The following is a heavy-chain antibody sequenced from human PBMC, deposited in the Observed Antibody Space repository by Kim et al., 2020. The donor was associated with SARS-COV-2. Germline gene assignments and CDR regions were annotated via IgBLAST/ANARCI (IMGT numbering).Heavy chain of an antibody. CDR1: GYTFTGSY. CDR3: ATGSRQLRFLEWLVGNWFDP. Sequence: ASVKVSCKASGYTFTGSYMHWVRQAPGQGLEWMGRINPNSGGTNYAQKFQGSVTMTRDTSISTAYMELSRLRSDDTAVYYCATGSRQLRFLEWLVGNWFDPLVQGTLVTVSS. CDR2: INPNSGGT. D-gene: IGHD3-3*01. J-gene: IGHJ5*02. V-gene: IGHV1-2*06.